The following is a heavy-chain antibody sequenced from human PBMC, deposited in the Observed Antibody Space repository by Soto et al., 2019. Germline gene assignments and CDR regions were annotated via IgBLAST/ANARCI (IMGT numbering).Heavy chain of an antibody. CDR2: IYYSGST. D-gene: IGHD6-13*01. CDR1: GGSVSSGSYY. J-gene: IGHJ6*02. CDR3: ASSSSWYDNYYYYGMDV. Sequence: SETLSLTCTVSGGSVSSGSYYWSWIRQPPGKGLEWIGYIYYSGSTNYNPSLKSRVTISVDTSKNQFSLKLSSVTAADTAVYYCASSSSWYDNYYYYGMDVWGQGTTVTVSS. V-gene: IGHV4-61*01.